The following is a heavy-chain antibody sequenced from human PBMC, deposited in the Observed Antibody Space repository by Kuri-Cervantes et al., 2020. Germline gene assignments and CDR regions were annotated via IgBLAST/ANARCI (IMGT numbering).Heavy chain of an antibody. Sequence: LSLTCAASGFTFSNYAMHWVRQAPGKGLEWVAVISYDGSNKYYADSVKGRFTISRDNSKKTLYLQMNSLRAEDTAVYYCARGRYYYGSGSYYKDYGMDVWGQGTTVTVSS. D-gene: IGHD3-10*01. V-gene: IGHV3-30*07. J-gene: IGHJ6*02. CDR3: ARGRYYYGSGSYYKDYGMDV. CDR1: GFTFSNYA. CDR2: ISYDGSNK.